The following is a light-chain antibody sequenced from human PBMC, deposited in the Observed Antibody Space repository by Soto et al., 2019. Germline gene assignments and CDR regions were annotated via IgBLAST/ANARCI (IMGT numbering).Light chain of an antibody. J-gene: IGKJ1*01. CDR2: DAS. V-gene: IGKV1-5*01. CDR1: QSISSW. CDR3: HQYKSHSPT. Sequence: DIQMPQSPSTLSASVGDRVTLTCMASQSISSWLAWYQQKPGKAPKLLIYDASSLESGVPSRFSGSGSGTEFTLTINSLQPDDFARYYCHQYKSHSPTFGQGTKVDI.